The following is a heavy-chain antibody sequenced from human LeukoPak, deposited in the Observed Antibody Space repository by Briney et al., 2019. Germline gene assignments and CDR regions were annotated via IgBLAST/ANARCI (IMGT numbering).Heavy chain of an antibody. CDR2: IYPGDSDT. J-gene: IGHJ4*02. D-gene: IGHD5-24*01. Sequence: GESLKISCHGSGYXLTTYWICWVRQMPGKGLEWMGIIYPGDSDTRYSPSFQGQVTISADKSISTACLQWSSLKASDTAIYYCARRGDVYSQVDYWGQGTLVTVSS. CDR3: ARRGDVYSQVDY. CDR1: GYXLTTYW. V-gene: IGHV5-51*01.